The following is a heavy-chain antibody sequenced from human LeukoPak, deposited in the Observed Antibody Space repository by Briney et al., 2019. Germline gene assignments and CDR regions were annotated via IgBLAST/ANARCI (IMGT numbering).Heavy chain of an antibody. CDR2: KFDGGRD. D-gene: IGHD3-3*01. V-gene: IGHV4-59*02. CDR3: ATTTLLAPDGRAEYFQH. Sequence: SETLSLTCTVSGDSVTTYYWRWIRQPPGKGPEWIGYKFDGGRDIYNPSLKSRVTISVDASEKQFSLSLRSVTATHTAIHYCATTTLLAPDGRAEYFQHWGQGTLVIVSS. CDR1: GDSVTTYY. J-gene: IGHJ1*01.